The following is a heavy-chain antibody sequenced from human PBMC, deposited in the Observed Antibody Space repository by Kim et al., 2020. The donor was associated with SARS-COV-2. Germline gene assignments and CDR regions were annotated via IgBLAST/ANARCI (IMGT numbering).Heavy chain of an antibody. J-gene: IGHJ3*02. CDR3: AKAWGIYDFWSGYSDAFDI. Sequence: GGSLRLSCAASGFTFSSYAMSWVRQAPGKGLEWVSAISGSGGSTYYADSVKGRFTISRDNSKNTLYLQMNSLRAEDTAVYYCAKAWGIYDFWSGYSDAFDIWGQGTMVTVSS. CDR2: ISGSGGST. CDR1: GFTFSSYA. V-gene: IGHV3-23*01. D-gene: IGHD3-3*01.